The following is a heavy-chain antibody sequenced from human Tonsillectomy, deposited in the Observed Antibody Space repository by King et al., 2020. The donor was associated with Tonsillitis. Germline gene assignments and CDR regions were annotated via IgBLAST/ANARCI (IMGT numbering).Heavy chain of an antibody. CDR3: ARDYRDYYDSSGFQGAFDF. D-gene: IGHD3-22*01. CDR2: IIPICVTA. Sequence: VQLVESGAEVKKPGFSVKVSCKASGGTFSSYALSWVRQTPGQGLEWMGGIIPICVTANYAQKFQGRVTRTADESTSTAYMELSSLTSEDTAVYYCARDYRDYYDSSGFQGAFDFWGQGTMVTVSS. CDR1: GGTFSSYA. J-gene: IGHJ3*01. V-gene: IGHV1-69*01.